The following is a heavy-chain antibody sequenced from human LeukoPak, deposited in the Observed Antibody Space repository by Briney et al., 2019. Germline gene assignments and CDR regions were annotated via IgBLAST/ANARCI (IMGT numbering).Heavy chain of an antibody. Sequence: SETLSLTCTVSGGSISSSSYYWGWIRQPPGKGLEWIGSIYYSGSTHYNPSLKSRVTISVDTSKNQFSLKLSSVTAADTAVYYCVRHEIVVIPNYFDYWGQGTLVTVSS. CDR3: VRHEIVVIPNYFDY. CDR1: GGSISSSSYY. CDR2: IYYSGST. D-gene: IGHD3-22*01. J-gene: IGHJ4*02. V-gene: IGHV4-39*01.